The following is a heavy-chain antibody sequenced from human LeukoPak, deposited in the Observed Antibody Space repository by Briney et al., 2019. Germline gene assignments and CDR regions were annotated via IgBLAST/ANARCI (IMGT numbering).Heavy chain of an antibody. J-gene: IGHJ2*01. CDR1: GGSISSSSYY. CDR2: IYYSGST. V-gene: IGHV4-39*07. D-gene: IGHD2-8*01. Sequence: SETLSLTCTVSGGSISSSSYYWGWIRQPPGKGLEWIGSIYYSGSTYYNPSLKSRVTISVDTSKNQFSLKLSSVTAADTAVYYCARDRKWRFDLWGRGTLVTVSS. CDR3: ARDRKWRFDL.